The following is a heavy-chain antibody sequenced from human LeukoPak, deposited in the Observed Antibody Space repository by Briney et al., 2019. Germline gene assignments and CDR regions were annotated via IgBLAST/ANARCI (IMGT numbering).Heavy chain of an antibody. CDR2: ISGSGGRT. V-gene: IGHV3-23*01. CDR3: AKDVVVVVTAVFDY. D-gene: IGHD2-21*02. CDR1: GFTFSRYA. J-gene: IGHJ4*02. Sequence: PGGSLRLSCAASGFTFSRYAMSWVRQAPGQGLEWVSAISGSGGRTYYAASVKGRFTISSDNSQHRLYLPMNSLRAEDRAVYYFAKDVVVVVTAVFDYWGQGTLVTVSS.